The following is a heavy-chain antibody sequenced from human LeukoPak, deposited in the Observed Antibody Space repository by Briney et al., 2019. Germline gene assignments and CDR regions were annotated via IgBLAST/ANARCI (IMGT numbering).Heavy chain of an antibody. V-gene: IGHV4-59*05. Sequence: SETLSLTCTVSGGSISSYYWSWIRQPPGKGLEWIGSIYYSGSTYYNPSLKSRVTISVDTSKNQFSLKLSSVTAADTAVYYCASPRYSSSWYEGDYWGQGTLVTVSS. J-gene: IGHJ4*02. CDR2: IYYSGST. D-gene: IGHD6-13*01. CDR1: GGSISSYY. CDR3: ASPRYSSSWYEGDY.